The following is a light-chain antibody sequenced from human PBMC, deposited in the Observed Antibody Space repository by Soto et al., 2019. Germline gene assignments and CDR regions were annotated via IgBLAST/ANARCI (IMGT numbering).Light chain of an antibody. CDR1: SSDVGDYNY. V-gene: IGLV2-14*01. J-gene: IGLJ2*01. Sequence: QSALTQPASVSGSPGQSITISCTGTSSDVGDYNYVSWYQQHPGKAPKLMIYDVSNRPSGVSNRFSGSKSGNTASLTISGLQAEDEADYYCSSYTRSSALYVVFGGGTKLTVL. CDR3: SSYTRSSALYVV. CDR2: DVS.